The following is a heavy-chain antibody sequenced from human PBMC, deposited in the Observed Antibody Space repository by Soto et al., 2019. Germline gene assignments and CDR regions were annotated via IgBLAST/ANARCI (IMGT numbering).Heavy chain of an antibody. CDR2: ISPSGTT. Sequence: QVQLQQWGAGLLKPSETLSLTCAVYGGSFSGYYWTWFRQPPGKGLEWIGEISPSGTTKYIPSLKSRVTISADTSKNQFSLKVTSVTAAETAVYYCVTSLWFGTQPEIWGQGALVTVSS. V-gene: IGHV4-34*01. J-gene: IGHJ4*02. CDR3: VTSLWFGTQPEI. D-gene: IGHD3-10*01. CDR1: GGSFSGYY.